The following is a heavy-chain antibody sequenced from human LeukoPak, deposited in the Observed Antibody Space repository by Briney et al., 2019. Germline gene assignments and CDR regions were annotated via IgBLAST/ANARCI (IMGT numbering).Heavy chain of an antibody. J-gene: IGHJ1*01. Sequence: GGSLRLSCAASGFTFSSYAMSWVRQAPGKGLEWVSAISGSGGSTYYADSVKGRFTISRDNSKNTLYLQMNSLRAEDTAVYYCAKDAMRPHPVYYYDSSGYYYFQHWGQGTLVTVSS. CDR1: GFTFSSYA. V-gene: IGHV3-23*01. CDR2: ISGSGGST. D-gene: IGHD3-22*01. CDR3: AKDAMRPHPVYYYDSSGYYYFQH.